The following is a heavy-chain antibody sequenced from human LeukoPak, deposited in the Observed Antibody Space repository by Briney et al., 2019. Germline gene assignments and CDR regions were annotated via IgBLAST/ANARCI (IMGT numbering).Heavy chain of an antibody. J-gene: IGHJ4*02. CDR2: ISSSSSYI. D-gene: IGHD6-19*01. CDR1: GFTFSSYS. CDR3: ASSAVAGPYFDY. V-gene: IGHV3-21*05. Sequence: GGSLRLSCAASGFTFSSYSMNWVRQAPGKGLEWVSYISSSSSYIYYADSVEGRFTISRDNAKNSLYLQMNSLRAEDTAVYYCASSAVAGPYFDYWGQGTLVTVSS.